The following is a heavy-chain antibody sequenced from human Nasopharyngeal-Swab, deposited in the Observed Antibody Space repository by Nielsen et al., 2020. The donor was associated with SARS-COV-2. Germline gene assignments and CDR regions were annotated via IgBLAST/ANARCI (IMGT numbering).Heavy chain of an antibody. D-gene: IGHD5-12*01. CDR1: GFTFSDYY. V-gene: IGHV3-11*04. CDR3: ARDAAMVIGATTPYYYYGMDV. Sequence: GGSLRLSCAASGFTFSDYYMSWIRQAPGKGLEWVSYISSSGSTIYYADSVKGRFTISRDNAKNSLYLQMNSLRAEDTAVYYCARDAAMVIGATTPYYYYGMDVWGQGTTVTVSS. J-gene: IGHJ6*02. CDR2: ISSSGSTI.